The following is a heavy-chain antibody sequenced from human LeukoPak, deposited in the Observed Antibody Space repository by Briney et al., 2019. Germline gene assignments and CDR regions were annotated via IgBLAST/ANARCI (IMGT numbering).Heavy chain of an antibody. CDR3: ARLRGYYIDY. CDR2: SNPNSGGT. CDR1: GYTFTGYY. J-gene: IGHJ4*02. D-gene: IGHD3-22*01. V-gene: IGHV1-2*02. Sequence: GASVKLSCKASGYTFTGYYMHWVRQAPGQGLEWMGWSNPNSGGTNYAQKFQVRVTMTRATYISKAYLELRRLRSDDTAVYYCARLRGYYIDYWGQGTPVTVSS.